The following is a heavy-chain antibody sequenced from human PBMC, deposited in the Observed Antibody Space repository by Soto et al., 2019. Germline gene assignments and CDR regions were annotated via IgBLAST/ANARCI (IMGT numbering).Heavy chain of an antibody. CDR2: IYHGGST. CDR3: ARVGPWVPYYYDSSPYTFEKWFDT. D-gene: IGHD3-22*01. V-gene: IGHV4-38-2*01. CDR1: GYSISSGYY. J-gene: IGHJ5*02. Sequence: XETLSLPCAVSGYSISSGYYWGWLRQPPGNGLEWIGIIYHGGSTYYNPSLNSRVTLSIDMTNNHVSLILNSVTAADTAVYYCARVGPWVPYYYDSSPYTFEKWFDTWGQGTLVTVSS.